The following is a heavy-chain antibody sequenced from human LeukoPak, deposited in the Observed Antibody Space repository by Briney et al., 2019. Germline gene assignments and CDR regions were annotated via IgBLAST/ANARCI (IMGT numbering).Heavy chain of an antibody. CDR2: IYYSGST. V-gene: IGHV4-59*01. J-gene: IGHJ4*02. CDR1: GGSISSYY. CDR3: ASLGTYYYDSSGKKSVY. Sequence: SETLSLTCTVSGGSISSYYWSWIRQPLGKGLEWIGYIYYSGSTNYNPSLKSRVTISVDTSKNQFSLKLSSVTAADTAVYYCASLGTYYYDSSGKKSVYWGQGTLVTVSS. D-gene: IGHD3-22*01.